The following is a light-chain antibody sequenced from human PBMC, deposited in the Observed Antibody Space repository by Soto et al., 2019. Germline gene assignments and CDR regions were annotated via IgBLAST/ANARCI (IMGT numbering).Light chain of an antibody. CDR1: QSVSSY. J-gene: IGKJ1*01. CDR2: GAS. V-gene: IGKV3-15*01. Sequence: EIVLTHSPATLSLSPCERASLSCRASQSVSSYLAWYQQKPGQAPRLLIYGASTRATGIPARFSGSGSGTEFTLTISSLQSEDFAVYYCQQYNNWPPTFGQGTKVDNK. CDR3: QQYNNWPPT.